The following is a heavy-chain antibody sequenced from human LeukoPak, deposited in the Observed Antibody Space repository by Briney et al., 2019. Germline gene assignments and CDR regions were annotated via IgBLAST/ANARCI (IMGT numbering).Heavy chain of an antibody. V-gene: IGHV3-9*01. CDR3: AKDRGRYDILGYYFDY. J-gene: IGHJ4*02. Sequence: GRSLRLSCAASGFTFDDYAMHWVRQAPGKGLEWVSGISWNSGSIGYADSVKGRFTISRDNAKNSLYLQMNSLRAEDTAVYYCAKDRGRYDILGYYFDYWGQGTLVTVSS. D-gene: IGHD3-9*01. CDR1: GFTFDDYA. CDR2: ISWNSGSI.